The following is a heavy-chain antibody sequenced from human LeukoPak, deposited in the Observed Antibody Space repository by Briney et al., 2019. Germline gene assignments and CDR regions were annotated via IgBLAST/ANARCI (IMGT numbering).Heavy chain of an antibody. CDR1: GGSLSGYY. V-gene: IGHV4-34*01. D-gene: IGHD3-10*01. CDR2: INHSGST. J-gene: IGHJ4*02. CDR3: ATTGAADGN. Sequence: ASETLSLTCAVYGGSLSGYYWSWIRQPPGKGLEWIGEINHSGSTNYNPSLKSRVTISVDTSKNQFSLKLSSVTAADTAVYYCATTGAADGNWGQGTLVTVSS.